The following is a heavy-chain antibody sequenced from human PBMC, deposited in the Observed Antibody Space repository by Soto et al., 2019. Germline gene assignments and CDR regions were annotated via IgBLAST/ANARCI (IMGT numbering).Heavy chain of an antibody. J-gene: IGHJ4*02. CDR2: ISGSGGST. D-gene: IGHD3-3*01. V-gene: IGHV3-23*01. CDR1: GFTFSSYA. CDR3: AKEGEIIKYYEFFEGYFDY. Sequence: GGSLRLSCAASGFTFSSYAMSWVRQAPGKGLEWVSAISGSGGSTYYADSVKGRFTISRDNSKNTLPLQMNSLRAEDTDVYYCAKEGEIIKYYEFFEGYFDYWGKGTMVTVSS.